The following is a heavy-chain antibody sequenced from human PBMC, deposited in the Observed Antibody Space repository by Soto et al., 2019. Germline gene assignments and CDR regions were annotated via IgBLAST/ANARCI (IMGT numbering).Heavy chain of an antibody. CDR2: INAGNGNT. J-gene: IGHJ6*02. CDR3: AKDLKFYSYYYYGMDV. D-gene: IGHD2-15*01. Sequence: ASVKVSCKASGYTFTSYAMHWVRQAPGQRLEWMGWINAGNGNTKYSQKFQGRVTITRDTSASTAYMELRSLRSDDTAVYYCAKDLKFYSYYYYGMDVWGQGTTVTVSS. V-gene: IGHV1-3*01. CDR1: GYTFTSYA.